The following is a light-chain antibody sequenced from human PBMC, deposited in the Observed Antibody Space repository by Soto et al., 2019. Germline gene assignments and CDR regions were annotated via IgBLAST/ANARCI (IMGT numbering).Light chain of an antibody. Sequence: QSALTQPASVSGSPGQSITISCTGTSSDVGSYNLVSWYQQHPGKAPKLIIFEVSNRPPGISSRFSGSKSGNTASLTISGLQAEDEADYYCASYTSSSTSVIFGRGTKLTVL. V-gene: IGLV2-14*02. CDR2: EVS. CDR1: SSDVGSYNL. CDR3: ASYTSSSTSVI. J-gene: IGLJ2*01.